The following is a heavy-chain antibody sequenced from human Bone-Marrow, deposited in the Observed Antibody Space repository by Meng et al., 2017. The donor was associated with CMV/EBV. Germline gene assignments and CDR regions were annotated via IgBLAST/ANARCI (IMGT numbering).Heavy chain of an antibody. CDR2: IGTAGDT. CDR3: ARDRIVGAGGYYGMDV. D-gene: IGHD1-26*01. CDR1: GFTFSSYD. V-gene: IGHV3-13*01. J-gene: IGHJ6*02. Sequence: GESLKISCAASGFTFSSYDMHWVRQATGKGLEWVSAIGTAGDTYYPGSVKGRFTISRENAKNSLYLQMNSLRAGDTAVYYCARDRIVGAGGYYGMDVWGQGTTVTVS.